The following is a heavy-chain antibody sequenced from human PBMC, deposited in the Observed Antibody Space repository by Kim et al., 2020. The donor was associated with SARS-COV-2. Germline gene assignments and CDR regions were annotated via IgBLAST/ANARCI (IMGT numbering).Heavy chain of an antibody. Sequence: SETLSLTCTVSGDSTYRANYYWDWIRQPPGNTLEWIGSFHYGGKTYYNPSLKNRVTITGDTSKNQFSLKLSSVTAADTAVYFCARHGRAPTTIFAFDSWGQGSLVTVSS. J-gene: IGHJ4*02. V-gene: IGHV4-39*01. CDR3: ARHGRAPTTIFAFDS. D-gene: IGHD3-3*01. CDR1: GDSTYRANYY. CDR2: FHYGGKT.